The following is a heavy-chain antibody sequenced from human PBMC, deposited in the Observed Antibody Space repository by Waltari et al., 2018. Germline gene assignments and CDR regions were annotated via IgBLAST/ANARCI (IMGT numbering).Heavy chain of an antibody. D-gene: IGHD6-13*01. V-gene: IGHV3-7*01. Sequence: VQLQESGPGLVKPSETLSLTCTVSGGSISSYYWSWIRQPPGKGLEWVANIKPVGSEKYYVDSVKGRSTISRDNAKNSLYLQMNILGAEDTAVYYCARDREAAAGPQSYYYYGMDVWGQGTTVTVSS. J-gene: IGHJ6*02. CDR1: GGSISSYY. CDR3: ARDREAAAGPQSYYYYGMDV. CDR2: IKPVGSEK.